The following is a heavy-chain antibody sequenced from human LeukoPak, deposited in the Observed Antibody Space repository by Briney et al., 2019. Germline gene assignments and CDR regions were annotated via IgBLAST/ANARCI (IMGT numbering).Heavy chain of an antibody. CDR3: AKGDDSSGYPPGGAFDI. V-gene: IGHV3-23*01. D-gene: IGHD3-22*01. J-gene: IGHJ3*02. CDR2: ISGSSSST. Sequence: GGSLRLSCAASGFTFSSYWMSWVRQAPGKGLEWVSAISGSSSSTYYADSVKGRFTISRDNSKNTLYLQMNSLRAEDTAVYYCAKGDDSSGYPPGGAFDIWGQGTMVTVSS. CDR1: GFTFSSYW.